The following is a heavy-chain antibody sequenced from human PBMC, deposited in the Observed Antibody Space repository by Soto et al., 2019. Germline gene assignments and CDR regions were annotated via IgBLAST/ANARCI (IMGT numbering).Heavy chain of an antibody. CDR2: IYYSGST. CDR3: ARMRYWTYYFDY. J-gene: IGHJ4*02. CDR1: GGSISSGGYY. D-gene: IGHD2-15*01. V-gene: IGHV4-31*03. Sequence: SETLSLTCTVSGGSISSGGYYWSWIRQHPGKGLEWIGYIYYSGSTYYNPSLKSRVTISVDTSKNQFSLKLSSVTAADTAVYYCARMRYWTYYFDYWGQGTLVTVSS.